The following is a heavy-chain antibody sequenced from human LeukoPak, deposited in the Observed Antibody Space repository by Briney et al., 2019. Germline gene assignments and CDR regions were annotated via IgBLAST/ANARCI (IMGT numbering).Heavy chain of an antibody. CDR3: AKDRYSSSWYISYFDY. Sequence: GSLRLSCAASGFTFSSYDMSWVRQAPGKGLEWVADISCSGGSTYYADSVKGRFTISRDNSKNTLYLQMNSLRAEDTAVYYCAKDRYSSSWYISYFDYWGQGTLVTVSS. V-gene: IGHV3-23*01. CDR1: GFTFSSYD. CDR2: ISCSGGST. J-gene: IGHJ4*02. D-gene: IGHD6-13*01.